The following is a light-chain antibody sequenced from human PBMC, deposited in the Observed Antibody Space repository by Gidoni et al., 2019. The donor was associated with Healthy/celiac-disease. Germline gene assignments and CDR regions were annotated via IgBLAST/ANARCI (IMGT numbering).Light chain of an antibody. CDR2: DAS. CDR3: QQRSNWPKT. J-gene: IGKJ2*01. Sequence: EFVLTQSPATLSLSPGERATLSCRASQSVSSYLAWYQQKPGQAPRILIYDASNRATGIPARFSGSGSGTDFTLTISSLEPEDFAVYYCQQRSNWPKTFGQGTKLEIK. CDR1: QSVSSY. V-gene: IGKV3-11*01.